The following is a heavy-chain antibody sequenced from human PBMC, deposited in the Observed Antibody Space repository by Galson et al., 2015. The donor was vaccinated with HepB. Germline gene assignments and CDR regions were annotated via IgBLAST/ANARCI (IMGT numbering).Heavy chain of an antibody. Sequence: SVKVSCKASGGTFSRYTISWVRQAPGQGLEWLGGITPLFGTAKYAQKFQGRVTITADESTSTAYMKLRSLKSDDTAVYYCAREGIAAATNPVDYWGQGTLVTVSS. D-gene: IGHD6-13*01. CDR1: GGTFSRYT. J-gene: IGHJ4*02. CDR2: ITPLFGTA. V-gene: IGHV1-69*13. CDR3: AREGIAAATNPVDY.